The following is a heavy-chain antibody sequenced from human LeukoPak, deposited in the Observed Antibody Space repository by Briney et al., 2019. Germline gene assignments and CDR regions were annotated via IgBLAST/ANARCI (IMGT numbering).Heavy chain of an antibody. J-gene: IGHJ5*02. CDR3: AKDLRSTSTNWFDP. V-gene: IGHV3-23*01. CDR2: ISGSGGST. CDR1: GFTFSSYA. Sequence: GGSLRLSCAASGFTFSSYAMSWVRQAPGKGLEWLSAISGSGGSTYYADSVKGRFTISRDNSKNTLYLQMNSLRAEDTAVYYCAKDLRSTSTNWFDPWGQGTLVTVSS. D-gene: IGHD2-2*01.